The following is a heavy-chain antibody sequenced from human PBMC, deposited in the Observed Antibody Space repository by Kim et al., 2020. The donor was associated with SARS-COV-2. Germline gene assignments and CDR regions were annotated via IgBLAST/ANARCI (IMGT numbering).Heavy chain of an antibody. D-gene: IGHD1-26*01. Sequence: YAQKFQGRVTMTRDTSSSTAYMELSRLRSDDTAVYYCARESGSYSDAFDIWGQGTMVTVSS. CDR3: ARESGSYSDAFDI. J-gene: IGHJ3*02. V-gene: IGHV1-2*02.